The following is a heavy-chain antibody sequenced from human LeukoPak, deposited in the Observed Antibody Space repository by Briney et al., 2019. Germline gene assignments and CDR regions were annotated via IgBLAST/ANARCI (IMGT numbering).Heavy chain of an antibody. CDR2: IRSKADSYAT. CDR1: GFTFSGSA. D-gene: IGHD2-15*01. CDR3: TRLGWHYYYYMGV. V-gene: IGHV3-73*01. Sequence: GGSLRLSCAASGFTFSGSAMHWVRQASGKGLEWVGRIRSKADSYATAYAASVKGRFTISRDDSKNTAYLQMNSLKTEDTAVYYCTRLGWHYYYYMGVWGKGTTVTVSS. J-gene: IGHJ6*03.